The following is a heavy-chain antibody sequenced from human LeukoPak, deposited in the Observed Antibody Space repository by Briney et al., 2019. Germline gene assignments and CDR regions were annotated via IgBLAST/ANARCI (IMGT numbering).Heavy chain of an antibody. CDR3: ARGPRTMDDILTADAFDI. CDR2: IYYTGST. J-gene: IGHJ3*02. V-gene: IGHV4-39*07. D-gene: IGHD3-9*01. Sequence: SETLSLTCTVSSGSISSSTYYWGWIRQPPGKGLEWIGTIYYTGSTYYNPSLKSRVTISVDTSKNQFSLKLTSVTAADTAVYYCARGPRTMDDILTADAFDIWGQGTMVTVSS. CDR1: SGSISSSTYY.